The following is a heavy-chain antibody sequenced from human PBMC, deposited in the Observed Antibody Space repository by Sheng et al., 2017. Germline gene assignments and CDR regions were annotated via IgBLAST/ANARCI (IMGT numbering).Heavy chain of an antibody. CDR1: GFTFTSYG. D-gene: IGHD1-26*01. Sequence: QVQLVQSGAEMKKPGASVKLSCKASGFTFTSYGIHWVRQAPGQRLEWMGWINADNDNTKYSQKLQGRVTITRDLSATTAYMELSSLSSEDTAVYYCARDLLSIGSYFDYWGQGTLVTVSS. CDR2: INADNDNT. J-gene: IGHJ4*02. V-gene: IGHV1-3*01. CDR3: ARDLLSIGSYFDY.